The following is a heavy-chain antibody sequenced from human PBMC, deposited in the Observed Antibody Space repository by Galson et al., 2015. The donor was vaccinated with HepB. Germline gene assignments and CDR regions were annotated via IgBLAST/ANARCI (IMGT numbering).Heavy chain of an antibody. CDR3: ARDQLMVRGYPDY. J-gene: IGHJ4*02. D-gene: IGHD3-10*01. CDR1: GFTFSSYA. Sequence: SLRLSCAASGFTFSSYAMHWVRQAPGKGLEWVAVISYDGSNKYYADSVKGRFTISRDNSKNTLYLQMNSLRAEDTAVYYCARDQLMVRGYPDYWGQGTLVTVSS. V-gene: IGHV3-30*04. CDR2: ISYDGSNK.